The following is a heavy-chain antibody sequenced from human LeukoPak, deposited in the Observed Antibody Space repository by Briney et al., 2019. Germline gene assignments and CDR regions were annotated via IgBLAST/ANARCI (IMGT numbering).Heavy chain of an antibody. CDR2: INHSGST. V-gene: IGHV4-34*01. CDR3: ARAYGDYPLRTFDI. CDR1: GGSFSGYY. Sequence: SETLSLTCAVYGGSFSGYYWSWIRQPPGKGLEWIGEINHSGSTNYNPSLKSRVTISVDTSKNQFSLKLSSVTAADTAVYYCARAYGDYPLRTFDIWGQGTMVTVSS. J-gene: IGHJ3*02. D-gene: IGHD4-17*01.